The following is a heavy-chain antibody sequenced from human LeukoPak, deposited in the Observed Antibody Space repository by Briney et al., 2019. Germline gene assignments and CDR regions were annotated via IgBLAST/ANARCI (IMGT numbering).Heavy chain of an antibody. CDR2: INSDGSST. CDR1: GFTFSSYW. V-gene: IGHV3-74*01. D-gene: IGHD7-27*01. CDR3: ARGELGFTLDY. Sequence: GRSLRLSCAASGFTFSSYWMHWVRQAPGKGLVWVSRINSDGSSTSYADSVKGRFTISRDSAKNTLYLQMNSLRAEDTAVYYCARGELGFTLDYWGQGTLVTVSS. J-gene: IGHJ4*02.